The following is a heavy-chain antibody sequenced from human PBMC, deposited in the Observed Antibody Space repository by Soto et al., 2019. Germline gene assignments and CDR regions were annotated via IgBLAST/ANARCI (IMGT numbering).Heavy chain of an antibody. CDR1: GFSLTTIGVG. CDR2: VYWHDDL. CDR3: ARAYDWNYA. V-gene: IGHV2-5*01. J-gene: IGHJ5*02. Sequence: SCPTLVNPTQTLTLTCTVSGFSLTTIGVGVGWIRQSPGKGLEWLASVYWHDDLRYNPSLKDRLTISRDTSKNQVVLTMTNMDPVDTATYYCARAYDWNYAWGQGILVTVYS. D-gene: IGHD1-7*01.